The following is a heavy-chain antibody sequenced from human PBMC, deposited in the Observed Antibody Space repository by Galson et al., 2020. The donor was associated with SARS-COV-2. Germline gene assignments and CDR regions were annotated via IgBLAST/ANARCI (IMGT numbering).Heavy chain of an antibody. V-gene: IGHV3-9*01. Sequence: GGSLRLSCAASGFTFDDYAMHWVRQAPGKGLEWVSGISWNSGSIGYADSVKGRFTISRDNAKNSLYLQMNSLRAEDTALYYCAKDGSYYYDSSGYYSNWGQGTLVTVSS. D-gene: IGHD3-22*01. CDR2: ISWNSGSI. CDR3: AKDGSYYYDSSGYYSN. J-gene: IGHJ4*02. CDR1: GFTFDDYA.